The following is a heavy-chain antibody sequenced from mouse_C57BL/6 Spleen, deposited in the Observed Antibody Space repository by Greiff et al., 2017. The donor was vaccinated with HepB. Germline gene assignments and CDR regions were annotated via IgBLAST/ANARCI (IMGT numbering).Heavy chain of an antibody. CDR2: IYPGDGDT. CDR1: GYAFSSSW. CDR3: ARGGYVYFDY. Sequence: QVQLKQSGPELVKPGASVKISCKASGYAFSSSWMNWVKQRPGKGLEWIGRIYPGDGDTNYNGKFKGKATLTADKSSSTAYMQLSSLTSEDSAVYFCARGGYVYFDYWGQGTTLTVSS. J-gene: IGHJ2*01. V-gene: IGHV1-82*01.